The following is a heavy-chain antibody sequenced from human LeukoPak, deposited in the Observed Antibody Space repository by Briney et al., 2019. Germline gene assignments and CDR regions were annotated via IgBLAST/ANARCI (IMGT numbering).Heavy chain of an antibody. J-gene: IGHJ5*02. CDR1: GGSISSYY. CDR2: IYYSGST. CDR3: ARDYGYYDSSGYNGWFDP. V-gene: IGHV4-59*01. D-gene: IGHD3-22*01. Sequence: KPSETLSLTCTVSGGSISSYYWRWIRQPPGKGLEGIGDIYYSGSTNYNPSLKGRVTISVDTSKNQFSLKLSSVTAADTAVYYCARDYGYYDSSGYNGWFDPWGQGTLVTVSS.